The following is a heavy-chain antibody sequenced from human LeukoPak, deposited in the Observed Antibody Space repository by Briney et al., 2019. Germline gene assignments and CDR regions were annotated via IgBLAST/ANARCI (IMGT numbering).Heavy chain of an antibody. D-gene: IGHD2-15*01. CDR2: ISYDGSNK. Sequence: GRSLRLSRAAPGFTFSSYAMHWVRQAPGKGLEWVAVISYDGSNKYYADSVKGRFTISRDNSKNTLYLQMNSLRAEDTAVYYCTVLLGYCSGGSCYSLDYWGQGTLVTVSS. J-gene: IGHJ4*02. CDR1: GFTFSSYA. V-gene: IGHV3-30-3*01. CDR3: TVLLGYCSGGSCYSLDY.